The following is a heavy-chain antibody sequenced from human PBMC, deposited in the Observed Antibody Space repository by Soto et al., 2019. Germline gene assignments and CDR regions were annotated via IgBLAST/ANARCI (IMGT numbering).Heavy chain of an antibody. CDR1: GFKFEEYA. V-gene: IGHV3-9*01. CDR2: INWNSGRE. J-gene: IGHJ1*01. Sequence: EVRLVESGGGPAQPAGSLRLSCAASGFKFEEYAMQWVRQGPGKGLEWVSGINWNSGREDYADSVKGRFTISRDNVKKSLLLQMDSRRSENTALYYCVAKGGDALLWFGVSVHWGHGTRVTVSS. CDR3: VAKGGDALLWFGVSVH. D-gene: IGHD3-10*01.